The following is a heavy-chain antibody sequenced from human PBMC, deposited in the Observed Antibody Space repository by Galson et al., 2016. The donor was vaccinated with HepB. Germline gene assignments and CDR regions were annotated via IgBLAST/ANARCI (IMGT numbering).Heavy chain of an antibody. V-gene: IGHV3-74*01. CDR2: INTDGSGT. J-gene: IGHJ6*02. Sequence: SLRLSCAASGFTFSNYWMHWVRHAPGKGLVWVSDINTDGSGTRYADSVKGRFTISRDNAKNTVYLQMNSLRVEDTAVYYCARDHRGDIEYYHGMDVWGQGTAVTVSS. D-gene: IGHD3-16*01. CDR3: ARDHRGDIEYYHGMDV. CDR1: GFTFSNYW.